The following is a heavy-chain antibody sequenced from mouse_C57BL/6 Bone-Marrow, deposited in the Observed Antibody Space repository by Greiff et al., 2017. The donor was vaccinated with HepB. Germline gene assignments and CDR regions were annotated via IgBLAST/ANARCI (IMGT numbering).Heavy chain of an antibody. CDR2: IDPENGDT. Sequence: EVQVVESGAELVRPGASVKLSCTASGFNIKDDYMHWVKQRPEQGLEWIGWIDPENGDTEYASKFQGKATITADTSSNTAYLQLSSLTSEDTAVYYCTLYGIWGQGTLVTVSA. J-gene: IGHJ3*01. CDR1: GFNIKDDY. V-gene: IGHV14-4*01. CDR3: TLYGI. D-gene: IGHD1-1*01.